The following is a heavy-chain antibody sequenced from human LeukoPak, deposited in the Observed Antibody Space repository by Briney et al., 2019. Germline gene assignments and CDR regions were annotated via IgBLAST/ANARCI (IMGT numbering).Heavy chain of an antibody. Sequence: PGRSLRLSFAASGFTFSSYGMHWVRPAPGKGLEWVAVIWYDGSNKYYADSVKGRFTISRDNSKNTLYLQMNSLRAEDTAVYYCARQPLNDAYRGGDCDYYFDYWGQGTLVTVSS. CDR3: ARQPLNDAYRGGDCDYYFDY. V-gene: IGHV3-33*01. D-gene: IGHD2-21*02. J-gene: IGHJ4*02. CDR2: IWYDGSNK. CDR1: GFTFSSYG.